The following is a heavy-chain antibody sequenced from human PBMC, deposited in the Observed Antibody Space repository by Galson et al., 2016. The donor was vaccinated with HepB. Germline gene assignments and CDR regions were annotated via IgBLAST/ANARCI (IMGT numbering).Heavy chain of an antibody. Sequence: QSGAEVTKPGESLKISCKGSGYSFTSYWIGWVRQMPGKGLEWMGVIYPTDSDTRYSPSFQGQVTISADKSISTAYLQWSSLKASDTALYYCARSGNYIDNRSVWYLDRWGRGSLVPVSS. J-gene: IGHJ2*01. CDR3: ARSGNYIDNRSVWYLDR. CDR1: GYSFTSYW. CDR2: IYPTDSDT. V-gene: IGHV5-51*01. D-gene: IGHD3-22*01.